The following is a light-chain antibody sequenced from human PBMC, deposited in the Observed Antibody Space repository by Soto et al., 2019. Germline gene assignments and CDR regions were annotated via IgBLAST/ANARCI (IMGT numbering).Light chain of an antibody. CDR1: QSVDSN. V-gene: IGKV3D-15*01. CDR3: QQYNDWPLT. Sequence: EIMMTQSPATLSVSPGDGATLSCRASQSVDSNLAWYQQKPGQTPRLLIYGASTRPTGIPARFSGSGSGKEFTLTIISLQSEDSAVYYCQQYNDWPLTFGGGTKVEIK. J-gene: IGKJ4*01. CDR2: GAS.